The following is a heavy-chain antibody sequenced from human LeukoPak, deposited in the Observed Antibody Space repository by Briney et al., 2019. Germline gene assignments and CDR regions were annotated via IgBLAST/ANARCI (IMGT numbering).Heavy chain of an antibody. D-gene: IGHD4-11*01. CDR1: GYTFTGYY. Sequence: GASVKVSCKASGYTFTGYYMHWVRQAPGQGLEWMGWINPNSGGTNYAQKFQGRVTMTRDTSISTAYMELSRLRSDDTAVYYCAREYSNYLRSSPRFDYWGQGTLVTVSS. CDR3: AREYSNYLRSSPRFDY. CDR2: INPNSGGT. V-gene: IGHV1-2*02. J-gene: IGHJ4*02.